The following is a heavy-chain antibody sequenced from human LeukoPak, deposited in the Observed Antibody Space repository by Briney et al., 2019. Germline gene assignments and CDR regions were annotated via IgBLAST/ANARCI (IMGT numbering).Heavy chain of an antibody. Sequence: ASVKVSCKASGGTXSSYAISGVRQAPGQGLEWMGRIIPILGIANYAQKFQGRVTITADKSTSTAYMELSSLRSEDTAMYYCARGMVVTDAFDIWGQGTMVTVSS. J-gene: IGHJ3*02. CDR1: GGTXSSYA. CDR2: IIPILGIA. CDR3: ARGMVVTDAFDI. V-gene: IGHV1-69*04. D-gene: IGHD2-21*02.